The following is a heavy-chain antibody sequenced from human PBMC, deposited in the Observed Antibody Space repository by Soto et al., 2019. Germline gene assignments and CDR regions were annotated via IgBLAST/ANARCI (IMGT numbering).Heavy chain of an antibody. CDR2: IYHSGST. CDR1: GGSISSAAHP. CDR3: ARANRPITMTYLNWFDP. Sequence: SETVAPNCDVSGGSISSAAHPGTGIRQQQGKGPDWVGYIYHSGSTYYNPSLKSRVTISVDRSKNRFSLNLNSVTAADTAVYYCARANRPITMTYLNWFDPWGQGTLVTVSS. V-gene: IGHV4-30-2*01. J-gene: IGHJ5*02. D-gene: IGHD3-22*01.